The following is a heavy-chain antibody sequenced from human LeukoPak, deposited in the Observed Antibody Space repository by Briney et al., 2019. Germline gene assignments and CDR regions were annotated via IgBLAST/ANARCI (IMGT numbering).Heavy chain of an antibody. CDR2: INWNGAWT. J-gene: IGHJ5*02. D-gene: IGHD3-22*01. V-gene: IGHV3-20*04. CDR1: GFTTHYW. Sequence: GGSLRLSCTASGFTTHYWLNWVRQSPGKGLEWVCDINWNGAWTGYADSVKGRFTISRDNAKNSLYLQMNSLRAEDTALYYCAGYYYDSSRGFDLWGQGTLVTVSA. CDR3: AGYYYDSSRGFDL.